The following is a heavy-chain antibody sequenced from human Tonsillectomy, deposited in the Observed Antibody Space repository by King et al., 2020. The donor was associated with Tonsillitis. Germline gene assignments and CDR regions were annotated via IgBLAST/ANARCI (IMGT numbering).Heavy chain of an antibody. V-gene: IGHV1-2*02. CDR2: INPNSGGT. J-gene: IGHJ4*02. CDR1: GYTFTGYY. Sequence: VQLVESGAEVKKPGASVKVSCKASGYTFTGYYMHWVRQAPGQGLEWMGWINPNSGGTNHAQKFQGRVTMTRDTSISTAYMELSRLRSDDTAVYYCARGETTVTKYYFDYWGQGTLVTVSS. CDR3: ARGETTVTKYYFDY. D-gene: IGHD4-17*01.